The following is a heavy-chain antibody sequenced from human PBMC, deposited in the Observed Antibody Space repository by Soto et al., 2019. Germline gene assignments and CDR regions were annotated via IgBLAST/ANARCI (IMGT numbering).Heavy chain of an antibody. V-gene: IGHV1-2*04. D-gene: IGHD1-26*01. CDR2: INPNSGGT. Sequence: ASVKVSCKASGYTFTDNYVHWVRQAPGQGLEWMGWINPNSGGTKYVQNFQGWVTMTRGTSISTAYMEVSRLRSDDTAVYYCARVGTSGNYYDAFDIWGQGTMVTVSS. CDR3: ARVGTSGNYYDAFDI. J-gene: IGHJ3*02. CDR1: GYTFTDNY.